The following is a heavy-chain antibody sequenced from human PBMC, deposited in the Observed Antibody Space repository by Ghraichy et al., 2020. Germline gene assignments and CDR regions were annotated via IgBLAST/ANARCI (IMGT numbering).Heavy chain of an antibody. D-gene: IGHD3-3*01. CDR1: GFSLSTSGVG. J-gene: IGHJ6*02. V-gene: IGHV2-5*01. CDR3: AHSSLEWLPFYYYGMDV. Sequence: SGPTLVKPTQTLTLTCTFSGFSLSTSGVGVGWSRQPPGKALEWLALIYWNDDKRYSPSLKSRLTITKDTSKNQVVLTMTNMDPVDTATYYCAHSSLEWLPFYYYGMDVWGQGTTVTVSS. CDR2: IYWNDDK.